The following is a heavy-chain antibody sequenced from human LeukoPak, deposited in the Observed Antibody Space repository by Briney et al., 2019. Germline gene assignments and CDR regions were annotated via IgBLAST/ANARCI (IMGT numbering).Heavy chain of an antibody. J-gene: IGHJ6*03. Sequence: PSETLSLTCTVSGGSISSGSYYWSWIRQPAGKGLEWIGRIYTSGSTNYNPSLKSRVTISVDTSKNQFSLKLSSVTAADTAVYYCARGPGFDRGVIYYYYYYMDVWGKGTTVTVSS. CDR2: IYTSGST. D-gene: IGHD3-10*01. CDR3: ARGPGFDRGVIYYYYYYMDV. CDR1: GGSISSGSYY. V-gene: IGHV4-61*02.